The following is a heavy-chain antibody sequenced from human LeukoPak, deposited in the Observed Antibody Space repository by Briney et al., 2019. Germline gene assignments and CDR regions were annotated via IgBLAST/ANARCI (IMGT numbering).Heavy chain of an antibody. J-gene: IGHJ3*02. CDR2: ISSTSGTI. Sequence: GGSLRLSCVASGFTFRSYSMNWVRQAPGKGLEWVSYISSTSGTIYYADSMKGRFTISRDDAKNSLYLQMNGLRAEDTAVYYCARELVVPAAISSYDAFDIWGQGTMVTVSS. D-gene: IGHD2-2*01. CDR3: ARELVVPAAISSYDAFDI. CDR1: GFTFRSYS. V-gene: IGHV3-48*04.